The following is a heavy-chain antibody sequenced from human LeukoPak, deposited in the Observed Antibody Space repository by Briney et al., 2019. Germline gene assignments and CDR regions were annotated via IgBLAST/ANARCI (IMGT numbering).Heavy chain of an antibody. Sequence: PGGSLRLSCAASEFSVGSNYMTWVRQAPGKGLEWVSGIGDSGRSTYYADSVKGRFSISRDNSNYMVFLQMTSLRAEDTAVYYCARAAGHDSRDDAFDIWGQGTMVTVSS. CDR2: IGDSGRST. V-gene: IGHV3-23*01. CDR3: ARAAGHDSRDDAFDI. CDR1: EFSVGSNY. D-gene: IGHD3-22*01. J-gene: IGHJ3*02.